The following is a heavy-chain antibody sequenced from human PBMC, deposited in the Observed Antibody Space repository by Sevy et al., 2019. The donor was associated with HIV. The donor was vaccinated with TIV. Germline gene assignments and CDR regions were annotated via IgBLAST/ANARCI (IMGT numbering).Heavy chain of an antibody. V-gene: IGHV5-51*01. J-gene: IGHJ3*02. CDR1: GYSFTSYW. Sequence: GESLKISCKGSGYSFTSYWIGWVRQMPGKGLEWMGIIYPGDSDTRYSPSFQGQVTISADKSISTAYLQWSSLKASDTAMYYCACGYCSSTSCPKTDAFDIWGQGTMVTVSS. CDR2: IYPGDSDT. D-gene: IGHD2-2*03. CDR3: ACGYCSSTSCPKTDAFDI.